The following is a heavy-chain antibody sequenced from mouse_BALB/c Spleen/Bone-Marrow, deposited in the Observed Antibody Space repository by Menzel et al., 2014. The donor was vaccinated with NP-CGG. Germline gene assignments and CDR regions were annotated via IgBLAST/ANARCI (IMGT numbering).Heavy chain of an antibody. J-gene: IGHJ4*01. CDR1: GFSLTSYG. D-gene: IGHD2-1*01. Sequence: QVQLKESGPGLVAPSQSLSITCTVSGFSLTSYGVHWVRQSPGKGLEWLGVIWPGGSTNYNSALMSRLTISKDNSKSQVFLKMNKLQTDDTAICYCARDRGGNYRYAMDYWGQGTSVTVSS. CDR2: IWPGGST. V-gene: IGHV2-9*02. CDR3: ARDRGGNYRYAMDY.